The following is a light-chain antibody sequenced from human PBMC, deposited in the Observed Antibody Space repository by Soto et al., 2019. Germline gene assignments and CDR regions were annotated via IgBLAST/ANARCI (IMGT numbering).Light chain of an antibody. J-gene: IGKJ1*01. CDR3: QHYNSYSEA. CDR1: QTISSW. Sequence: DIQMTQTPSTLSGSVGERDTITCRASQTISSWLAWYQQKPGKAPKLLIYKASTLKSGVPSRFSGSGSGTEFTLTISSLQPDDFATYYCQHYNSYSEAFGQGTKVDI. CDR2: KAS. V-gene: IGKV1-5*03.